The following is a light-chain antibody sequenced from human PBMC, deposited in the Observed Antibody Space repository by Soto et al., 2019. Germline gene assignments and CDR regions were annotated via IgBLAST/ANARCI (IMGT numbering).Light chain of an antibody. CDR2: EAS. CDR1: QDIRHY. Sequence: DIQLTQSPSSLSASIGDRVTITCQASQDIRHYLNWYQQKSGQVPKLLIYEASNLETGVPSRFSGSRSGTDFTLTISSLQPEDLATYYCQQYGDFLFTFGPGTKVDLK. CDR3: QQYGDFLFT. J-gene: IGKJ3*01. V-gene: IGKV1-33*01.